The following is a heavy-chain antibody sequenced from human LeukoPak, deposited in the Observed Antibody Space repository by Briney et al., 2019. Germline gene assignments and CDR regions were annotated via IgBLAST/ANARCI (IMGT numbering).Heavy chain of an antibody. V-gene: IGHV3-30*18. Sequence: PGRSLRLSCAASGFTFSSYGMHWVRQAPGKGLEWVAVISYDGSNKYYADSVKGRFTISRDNSKNTLYLQMNSLRAEDTAVYYCAKDPNYYGSGSHFDYWGQGTLVTVSS. CDR3: AKDPNYYGSGSHFDY. D-gene: IGHD3-10*01. CDR1: GFTFSSYG. CDR2: ISYDGSNK. J-gene: IGHJ4*02.